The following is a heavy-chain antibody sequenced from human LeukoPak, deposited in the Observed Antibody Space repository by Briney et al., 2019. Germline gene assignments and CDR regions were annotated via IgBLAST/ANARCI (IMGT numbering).Heavy chain of an antibody. CDR3: ARGYCSGGSCPFDS. D-gene: IGHD2-15*01. J-gene: IGHJ4*02. Sequence: SETLSPTCTVSGASISISSYYWNWIRQPPGKGLEWIGNIYYSGSTNYNPSLKSRVTISVDTSKDRFSLKLSSVTAADTALYYCARGYCSGGSCPFDSWGQGTVVTVSS. CDR2: IYYSGST. V-gene: IGHV4-61*01. CDR1: GASISISSYY.